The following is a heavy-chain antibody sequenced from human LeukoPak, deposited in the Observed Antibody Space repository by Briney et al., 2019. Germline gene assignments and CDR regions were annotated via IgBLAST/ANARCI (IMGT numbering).Heavy chain of an antibody. CDR3: AKSPEGYCSGGTRYLYFDY. J-gene: IGHJ4*02. Sequence: GGSLRLSCAASGFTFSTYSMNWVRQAPGKGLEWVSSISSSSSYIYYADSVKGRFTISRDNAKNSLYLQMDSLRAEDTAVFYCAKSPEGYCSGGTRYLYFDYWGQGSLVTVSS. V-gene: IGHV3-21*06. CDR1: GFTFSTYS. D-gene: IGHD2-15*01. CDR2: ISSSSSYI.